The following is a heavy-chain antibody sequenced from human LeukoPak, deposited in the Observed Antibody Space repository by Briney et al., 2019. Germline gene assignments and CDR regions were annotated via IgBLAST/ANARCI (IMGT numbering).Heavy chain of an antibody. Sequence: SETLSLTCAVHGGSFSGYYWSWIRQPPGKGLEWIGEINHSGSTNYNPSLKSRVTISVDTSKNQFSLKLSSVTAADTAVYYCARGQGSSGWYYYGMDVWGQGTTVTVSS. V-gene: IGHV4-34*01. D-gene: IGHD6-6*01. CDR3: ARGQGSSGWYYYGMDV. J-gene: IGHJ6*02. CDR1: GGSFSGYY. CDR2: INHSGST.